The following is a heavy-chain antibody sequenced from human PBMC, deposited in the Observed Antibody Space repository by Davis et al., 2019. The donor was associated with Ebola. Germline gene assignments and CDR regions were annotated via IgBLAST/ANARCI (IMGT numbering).Heavy chain of an antibody. J-gene: IGHJ4*02. CDR1: GYTFTGYY. V-gene: IGHV1-2*06. CDR3: TRGLGEFPGDY. Sequence: ASVKVSCKASGYTFTGYYMHWVRQAPGQGLEWVGRINPSSGDTVYAQKFQGGVTMTRDTSIWTFYMEVSRLTSDDTALYYCTRGLGEFPGDYWGQGTLVTVSP. D-gene: IGHD3-10*01. CDR2: INPSSGDT.